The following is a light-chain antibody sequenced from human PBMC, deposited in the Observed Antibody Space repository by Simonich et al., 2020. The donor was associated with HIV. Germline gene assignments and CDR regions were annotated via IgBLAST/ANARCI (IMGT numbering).Light chain of an antibody. CDR3: QQYNKRPLT. Sequence: EIVMKQSPATLSVSPGQRATLSCRASQRLSSNLAWYQQKPGQAPRLLIYGASTRATGIPARFSGSGSGTEFTLTISSVQSEDCAVYYCQQYNKRPLTFGGGTKVEIK. J-gene: IGKJ4*01. V-gene: IGKV3-15*01. CDR1: QRLSSN. CDR2: GAS.